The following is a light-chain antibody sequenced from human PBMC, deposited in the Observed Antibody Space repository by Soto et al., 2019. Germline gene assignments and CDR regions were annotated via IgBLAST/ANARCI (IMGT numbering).Light chain of an antibody. CDR3: QKYNSAPPVFT. V-gene: IGKV1-27*01. CDR2: AAY. Sequence: DIQMTQSPSSLSASVGDRVTITCRASQGISNYLAWYQQKPGKVPKLLIYAAYTLQSGVPSRFSGSGSGTDFTLTISSLQPEDVDTYYSQKYNSAPPVFTFGPGTKVEIK. CDR1: QGISNY. J-gene: IGKJ3*01.